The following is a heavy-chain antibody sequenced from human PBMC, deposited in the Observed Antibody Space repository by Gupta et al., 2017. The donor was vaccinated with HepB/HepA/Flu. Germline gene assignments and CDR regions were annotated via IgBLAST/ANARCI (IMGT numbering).Heavy chain of an antibody. CDR2: INPSGGST. D-gene: IGHD3-10*01. CDR3: ARDPINMVRGVTPSSPFDY. Sequence: QVQLVQSGAEVKKPGASVKVSCKASGYTFTSYYMHWVRQAPGQGLEWMGIINPSGGSTSYAQKFQGRVTMTRDTATSTVYMELSSLRSEYTAVYYCARDPINMVRGVTPSSPFDYWGQGTLVTVSA. V-gene: IGHV1-46*01. J-gene: IGHJ4*02. CDR1: GYTFTSYY.